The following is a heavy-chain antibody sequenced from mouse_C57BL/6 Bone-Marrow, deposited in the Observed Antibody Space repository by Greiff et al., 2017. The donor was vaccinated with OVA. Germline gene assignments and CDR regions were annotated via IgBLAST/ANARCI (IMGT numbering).Heavy chain of an antibody. CDR1: GYAFTNYL. CDR3: ARSWVLRSPGDWFAY. V-gene: IGHV1-54*01. D-gene: IGHD1-1*01. Sequence: QVQLQQSGAELVRPGTSVKVSCKASGYAFTNYLIEWVKQRPGQGLEWIGVINPGSGGTNYNEKFKGKATLTADKSSSTAYMQLSSLTSEDSAVYFCARSWVLRSPGDWFAYWGQGTLVTVSA. J-gene: IGHJ3*01. CDR2: INPGSGGT.